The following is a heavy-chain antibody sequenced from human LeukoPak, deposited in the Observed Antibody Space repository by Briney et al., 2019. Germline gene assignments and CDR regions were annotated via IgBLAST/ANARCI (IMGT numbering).Heavy chain of an antibody. CDR2: IIPIFGTA. D-gene: IGHD3-22*01. V-gene: IGHV1-69*13. CDR3: ARVGASSGYYNWFDP. Sequence: SVKVSCKASGGTFSSYAISWVRQAPGQGLEWMGGIIPIFGTANYAQKFQGRVTITADESTSTAYMELSSLRSEDTAVYYCARVGASSGYYNWFDPWGQGTLVTASS. J-gene: IGHJ5*02. CDR1: GGTFSSYA.